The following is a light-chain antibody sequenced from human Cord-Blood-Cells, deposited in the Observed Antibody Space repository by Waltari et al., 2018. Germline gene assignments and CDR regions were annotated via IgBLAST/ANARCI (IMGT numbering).Light chain of an antibody. V-gene: IGKV4-1*01. CDR1: QSVLYSSNNKNY. CDR2: WAS. Sequence: DIVMTQSPDSLAVSLGERATINCKSSQSVLYSSNNKNYLAWYQQKPGQHPKLLIYWASTRESGVPDRFSGSGSGTDFTLTISSLPAEDVAVYYCQQYYSTPWTFGQGTKVEIK. J-gene: IGKJ1*01. CDR3: QQYYSTPWT.